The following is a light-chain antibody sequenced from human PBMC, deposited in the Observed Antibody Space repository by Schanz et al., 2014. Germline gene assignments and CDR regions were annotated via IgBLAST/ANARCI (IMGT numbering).Light chain of an antibody. V-gene: IGLV2-8*01. CDR2: EVS. CDR1: SSDVGGYNY. CDR3: SSYRRTATVAV. Sequence: QSALTQPPSASGSPGQSVTISCTGTSSDVGGYNYVSWYQQHPGKAPKLMISEVSKRPSGVPDRFSGSKSGNTASLTVSGLQAEDEADYYCSSYRRTATVAVFGTGTKLTVL. J-gene: IGLJ1*01.